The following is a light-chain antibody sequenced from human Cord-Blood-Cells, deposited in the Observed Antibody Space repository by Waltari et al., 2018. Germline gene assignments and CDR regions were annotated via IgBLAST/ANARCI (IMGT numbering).Light chain of an antibody. CDR1: QSVSSY. V-gene: IGKV3-11*01. CDR3: QQRSNWPPIT. Sequence: EIVLTQSPATLSLSPGERTNLPCRASQSVSSYLAWYQQKPGQAPRLLIYDASNRATGIPARFSGSGSGTDFTLTISSLEPEDFAVYYCQQRSNWPPITFGQGTRLEIK. CDR2: DAS. J-gene: IGKJ5*01.